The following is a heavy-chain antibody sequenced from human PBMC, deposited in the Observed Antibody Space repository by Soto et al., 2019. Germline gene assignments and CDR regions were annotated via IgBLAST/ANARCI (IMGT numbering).Heavy chain of an antibody. D-gene: IGHD6-13*01. CDR2: INSDGSIT. CDR3: ARSSGWYDY. Sequence: TGGSLRLSCAASGFTFSSHWMHWVRQAPGKGLVWVSRINSDGSITTYADSVKGRFTISRDNAKNTLYLQMDSLRVEDTAVYYCARSSGWYDYWGQGTLVTVSS. V-gene: IGHV3-74*01. J-gene: IGHJ4*02. CDR1: GFTFSSHW.